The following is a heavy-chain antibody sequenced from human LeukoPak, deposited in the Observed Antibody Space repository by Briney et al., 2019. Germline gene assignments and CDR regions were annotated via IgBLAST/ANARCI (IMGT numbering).Heavy chain of an antibody. CDR2: IIPILGIA. CDR1: GGTFSSYA. D-gene: IGHD2-2*02. Sequence: SVKVSCKASGGTFSSYAISWVRQAPGQGLEWMGRIIPILGIANYAQKFQGRVTITADKSTSTAYMGLSSLRAEDTAVYYCARDRYCSSTSCYTRPYYFDYWGQGSLVTVTS. CDR3: ARDRYCSSTSCYTRPYYFDY. J-gene: IGHJ4*02. V-gene: IGHV1-69*04.